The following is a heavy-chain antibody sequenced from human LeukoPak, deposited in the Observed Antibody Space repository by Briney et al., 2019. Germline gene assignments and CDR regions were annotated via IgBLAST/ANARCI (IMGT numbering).Heavy chain of an antibody. CDR3: ARWTIT. V-gene: IGHV6-1*01. Sequence: SQTLSLTCVICVESVSSNSAAWNCIRQSPSRGLECLGRTYYRSKWYNDYALSLKSRITINADTSRNQFSLQLTSVTPEDTAVYYCARWTITWGQGTLVTVS. J-gene: IGHJ5*02. CDR1: VESVSSNSAA. CDR2: TYYRSKWYN. D-gene: IGHD3/OR15-3a*01.